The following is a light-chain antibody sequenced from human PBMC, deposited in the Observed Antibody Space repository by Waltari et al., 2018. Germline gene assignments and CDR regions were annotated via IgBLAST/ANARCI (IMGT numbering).Light chain of an antibody. Sequence: QSALTQPPSASGSPGQSVTISCTGTSSDVGGSTYASWYQQHPGKAPKLMIYEVSKRPSGVPDRFSGSKSGNTASLTVSGLQAEDEADYYCSSYAGSNDYVFGTGTKVTVL. J-gene: IGLJ1*01. CDR1: SSDVGGSTY. CDR3: SSYAGSNDYV. CDR2: EVS. V-gene: IGLV2-8*01.